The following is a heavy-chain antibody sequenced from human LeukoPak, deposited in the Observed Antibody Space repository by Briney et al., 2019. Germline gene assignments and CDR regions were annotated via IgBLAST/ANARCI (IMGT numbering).Heavy chain of an antibody. CDR3: ARGPTYYYDSSWFDP. Sequence: GGSLRLSCAASGFTFSSYEMNWVRQAPGKGLEWVSYISSSGSTIYYADSVKGRFTISRDNAKNSLYLQMNSLRAEDTALYHCARGPTYYYDSSWFDPWGQGTLVTVSS. D-gene: IGHD3-22*01. CDR2: ISSSGSTI. V-gene: IGHV3-48*03. J-gene: IGHJ5*02. CDR1: GFTFSSYE.